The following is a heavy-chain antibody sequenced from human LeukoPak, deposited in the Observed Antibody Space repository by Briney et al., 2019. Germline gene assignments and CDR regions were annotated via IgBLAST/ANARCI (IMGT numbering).Heavy chain of an antibody. CDR2: INHSGST. CDR1: GGSFSGYY. Sequence: SETLSLTCAVYGGSFSGYYWSWIRQPPGKGLEWIGEINHSGSTNCNPSLKSRVTISVDTSKNQFSLKPSSVTAADTAVYYCARGRTTVTTKGTGRYYYYGMDVWGQGTTVTVSS. J-gene: IGHJ6*02. V-gene: IGHV4-34*01. D-gene: IGHD4-17*01. CDR3: ARGRTTVTTKGTGRYYYYGMDV.